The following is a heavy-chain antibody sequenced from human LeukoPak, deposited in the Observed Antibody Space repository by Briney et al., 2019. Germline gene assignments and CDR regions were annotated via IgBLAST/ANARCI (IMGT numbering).Heavy chain of an antibody. J-gene: IGHJ4*02. Sequence: SVKVSCKASGGTFSSYAISWVRQAPGQGLEWMGGIIPIFGTANYAQKFLGRVTITADESTSTAYMELSSLRSEDTAVYYCARVYCSGGSCSFDYWGQGTLVTVSS. CDR2: IIPIFGTA. CDR3: ARVYCSGGSCSFDY. V-gene: IGHV1-69*01. CDR1: GGTFSSYA. D-gene: IGHD2-15*01.